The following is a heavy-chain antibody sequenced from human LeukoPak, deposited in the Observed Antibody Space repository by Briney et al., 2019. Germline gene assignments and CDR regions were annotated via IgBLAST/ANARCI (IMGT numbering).Heavy chain of an antibody. J-gene: IGHJ6*03. D-gene: IGHD3-10*01. Sequence: PGGSLRLSCAASGFTFSSFWMSWARQAPGKGLEWVANINEDGSEKHYVHSVKGRFTISRDNTENSLSLQMNSLRAEDTEVYYCVSGGHMDVWGKGTTVTVSS. CDR2: INEDGSEK. V-gene: IGHV3-7*01. CDR1: GFTFSSFW. CDR3: VSGGHMDV.